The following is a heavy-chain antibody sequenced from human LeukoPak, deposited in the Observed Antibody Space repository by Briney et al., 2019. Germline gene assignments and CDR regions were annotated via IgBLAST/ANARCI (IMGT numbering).Heavy chain of an antibody. CDR3: ARGMRRLQLSPKLSYYYYMDV. CDR1: GYTFTGYY. Sequence: EASVKVSCKASGYTFTGYYMHWVRQAPGQGLEWMGWINPNSGGTNYAQKFQGRVTMTRDTSISTAYMELSRLRADCTAVYYCARGMRRLQLSPKLSYYYYMDVWGKGTTVTVSS. J-gene: IGHJ6*03. CDR2: INPNSGGT. D-gene: IGHD5-24*01. V-gene: IGHV1-2*02.